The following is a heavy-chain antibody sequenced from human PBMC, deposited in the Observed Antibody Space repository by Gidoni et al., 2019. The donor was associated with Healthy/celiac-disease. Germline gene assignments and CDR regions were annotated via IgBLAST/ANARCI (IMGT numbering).Heavy chain of an antibody. V-gene: IGHV4-39*01. CDR2: IYYSGST. CDR3: ARQFNNAAAGSY. Sequence: QLQLQESGPGLVKPSATLSLPCTVSGGSISSSSYYWGWIRQPPGKGLEWIGSIYYSGSTYYNPSLKSRVTISVDTSKNQFSLKLSSVTAADTAVYYCARQFNNAAAGSYWGQGTLVTVSS. J-gene: IGHJ4*02. D-gene: IGHD6-13*01. CDR1: GGSISSSSYY.